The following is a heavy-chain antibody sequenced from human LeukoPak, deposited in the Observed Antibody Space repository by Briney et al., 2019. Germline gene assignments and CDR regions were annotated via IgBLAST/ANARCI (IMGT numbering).Heavy chain of an antibody. Sequence: PSETLSLTCTVSGGSISNYYWSWIRQPAGRGLEWVGRIYVSGSTIYNPSLQSRLSMSVDTSKIQFSLRLTSVTAADTAIYFCARESVGATPNWFDSWGQGTLVTVSS. V-gene: IGHV4-4*07. CDR1: GGSISNYY. J-gene: IGHJ5*01. D-gene: IGHD1-26*01. CDR3: ARESVGATPNWFDS. CDR2: IYVSGST.